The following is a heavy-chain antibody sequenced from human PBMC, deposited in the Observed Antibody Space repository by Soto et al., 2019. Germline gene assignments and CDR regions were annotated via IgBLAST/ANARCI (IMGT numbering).Heavy chain of an antibody. CDR1: GFTFSDYY. V-gene: IGHV3-11*01. CDR2: ISSSGSAI. J-gene: IGHJ4*02. CDR3: AKNPGYYYDSTGYHFDY. Sequence: GGSLRLSCAASGFTFSDYYMSWIRQAPGKGLEWVSYISSSGSAIYYADSVKGRFTISRDNVNNMLYLQMNSLRAEDTAVYYCAKNPGYYYDSTGYHFDYWGQGTLVTVSS. D-gene: IGHD3-22*01.